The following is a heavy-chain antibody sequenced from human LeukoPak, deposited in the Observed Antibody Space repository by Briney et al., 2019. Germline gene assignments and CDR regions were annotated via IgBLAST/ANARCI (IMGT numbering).Heavy chain of an antibody. J-gene: IGHJ3*02. CDR1: GFTFSSYE. D-gene: IGHD6-13*01. V-gene: IGHV3-48*03. Sequence: GGSLRLSCAASGFTFSSYEVNWVRQAPGKGLEWVSYISSSGSTIYYADSVKGRFTISRDNAKNSLYLQMNSLRAEDTAVYYCARDELGYSSPDDAFDIWGQGTMVTVSS. CDR2: ISSSGSTI. CDR3: ARDELGYSSPDDAFDI.